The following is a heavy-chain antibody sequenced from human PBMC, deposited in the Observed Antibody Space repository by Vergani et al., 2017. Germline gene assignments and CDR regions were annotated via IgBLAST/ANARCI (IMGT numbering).Heavy chain of an antibody. CDR1: GYTFTSYD. V-gene: IGHV1-8*01. CDR2: MNPNSGNT. J-gene: IGHJ5*02. Sequence: QVQLVQSGAEVKKPGASVKVSCKASGYTFTSYDINWVRQATGQGLEWMGWMNPNSGNTGYAQKFQGRVTMTRNTSISTAYMELSSLRSEHTAVYYCARGQYYYDSSGYYYGWFDPWGQGTLVTVSS. D-gene: IGHD3-22*01. CDR3: ARGQYYYDSSGYYYGWFDP.